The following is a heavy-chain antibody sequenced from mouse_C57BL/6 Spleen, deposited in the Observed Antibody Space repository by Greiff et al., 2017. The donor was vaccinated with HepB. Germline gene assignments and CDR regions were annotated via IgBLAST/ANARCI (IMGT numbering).Heavy chain of an antibody. CDR1: GYAFTNYL. J-gene: IGHJ1*03. CDR3: ARRYYGSSLGYFDV. D-gene: IGHD1-1*01. Sequence: VKLMESGAELVRPGTSVKVSCKASGYAFTNYLLEWVKQRPGQGLEWIGVINPGSGGTNYNEKFKGKATLTADKSSSTAYMQLSSLTSEDSAVYFCARRYYGSSLGYFDVWGTGTTVTVSS. V-gene: IGHV1-54*01. CDR2: INPGSGGT.